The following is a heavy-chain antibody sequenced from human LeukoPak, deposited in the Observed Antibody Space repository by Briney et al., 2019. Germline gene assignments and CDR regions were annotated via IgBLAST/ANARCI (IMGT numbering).Heavy chain of an antibody. J-gene: IGHJ4*02. V-gene: IGHV4-4*07. CDR1: GASISSYH. CDR3: ARLSAESNSVRGFDY. D-gene: IGHD2/OR15-2a*01. CDR2: IYTSGST. Sequence: SETLSLTCTVSGASISSYHWTWIRQPAGKGLEWIGRIYTSGSTNYNPSLKSRVSMSVDTSKNQFSLKLSSVTAADTAVYYCARLSAESNSVRGFDYWGQGTLVTVSS.